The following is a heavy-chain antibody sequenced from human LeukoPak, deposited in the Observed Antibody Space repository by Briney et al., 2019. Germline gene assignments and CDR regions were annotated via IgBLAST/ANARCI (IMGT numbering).Heavy chain of an antibody. Sequence: SETLSLTCTVSGGSISSYYWSWIRQPPGKGLEWIGYIYYSGSTNYNPSLKSRVTISVDTSKNQFSLKLSSVTAADTVVYYCARGPSVAAHLDYWGQGTLVTVSS. J-gene: IGHJ4*02. CDR2: IYYSGST. D-gene: IGHD5-12*01. V-gene: IGHV4-59*08. CDR1: GGSISSYY. CDR3: ARGPSVAAHLDY.